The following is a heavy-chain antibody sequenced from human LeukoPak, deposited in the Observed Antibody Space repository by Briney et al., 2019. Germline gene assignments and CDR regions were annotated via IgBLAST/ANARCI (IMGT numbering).Heavy chain of an antibody. CDR1: GGSISSSSYY. CDR3: ARRYCSGGSCYSGLDY. Sequence: PSETLSLTCTVSGGSISSSSYYWSWIRQPPGKGLEWIGYIYSSGSTNYNPSLKSRVTMSVDTSKNQFSLTLSSVTAADTAVYYCARRYCSGGSCYSGLDYWGQGTLVTVSS. D-gene: IGHD2-15*01. V-gene: IGHV4-61*01. J-gene: IGHJ4*02. CDR2: IYSSGST.